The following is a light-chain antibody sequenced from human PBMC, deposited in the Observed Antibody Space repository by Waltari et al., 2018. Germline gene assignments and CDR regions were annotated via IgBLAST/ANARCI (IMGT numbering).Light chain of an antibody. CDR3: CSYTSIGPVL. CDR2: EVT. CDR1: SSDVGANNF. J-gene: IGLJ2*01. Sequence: QSALPQPASVSGSPGQSIAISCIGTSSDVGANNFLSWYQQHPDRAPKLMIHEVTKRPSGVSTRFSGSKSGNTASLTISGLQAEDEADYYCCSYTSIGPVLIGGGTKVTVL. V-gene: IGLV2-23*02.